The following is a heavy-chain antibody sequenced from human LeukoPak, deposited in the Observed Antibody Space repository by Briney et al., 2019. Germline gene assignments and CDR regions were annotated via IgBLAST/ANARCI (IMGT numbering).Heavy chain of an antibody. D-gene: IGHD5-12*01. Sequence: SETLSLTCTVSGYSISSGYYWGWIRQPPGKGLEWVGSISYSGSTYYNPSLKSRVTISVDTSKNQFSLKLSSVTAADTAVYYCASSPPVDIVASFDYWGQGTLVTVSS. CDR2: ISYSGST. J-gene: IGHJ4*02. CDR1: GYSISSGYY. V-gene: IGHV4-38-2*02. CDR3: ASSPPVDIVASFDY.